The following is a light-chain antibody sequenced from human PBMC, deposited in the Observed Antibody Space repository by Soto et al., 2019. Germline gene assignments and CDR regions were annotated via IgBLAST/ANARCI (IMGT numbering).Light chain of an antibody. CDR1: SCNIGSNT. Sequence: QCVLTQPPSASGTPGQRVTISCSGSSCNIGSNTVNWYQQLPGTAPKLLIYNNNQRPSGVPDRFSGSKSGTSASLAISGLQSEDEADYYCAAWDDSLNGLVFGTGTKLTVL. J-gene: IGLJ1*01. CDR3: AAWDDSLNGLV. V-gene: IGLV1-44*01. CDR2: NNN.